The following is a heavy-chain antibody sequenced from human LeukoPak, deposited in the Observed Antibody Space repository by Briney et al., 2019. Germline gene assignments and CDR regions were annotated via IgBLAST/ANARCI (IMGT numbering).Heavy chain of an antibody. Sequence: ASVTVSCKASGYTFTSYAMHWVRQAPGQRLEWMGWINAGNGNTKYSQKFQGRVTITRDTSASTAYMELSSLRSEDTAVYYCARSHIARSSWSDFDYWGQGTLVTVSS. V-gene: IGHV1-3*01. J-gene: IGHJ4*02. D-gene: IGHD6-13*01. CDR2: INAGNGNT. CDR3: ARSHIARSSWSDFDY. CDR1: GYTFTSYA.